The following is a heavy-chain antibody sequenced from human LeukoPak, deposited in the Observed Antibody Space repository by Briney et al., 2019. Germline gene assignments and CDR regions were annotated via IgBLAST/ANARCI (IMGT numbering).Heavy chain of an antibody. Sequence: GGSLRLSRAASGFTFGSYGMSWVRQAPGKGLEWVSFITPSADRTSYADSVEGRFTISRDNPRNTLYMQMNSLRDEDTALYYCAIMHGYYDGSGYWVQWGQGTLVTVSS. CDR3: AIMHGYYDGSGYWVQ. D-gene: IGHD3-22*01. CDR2: ITPSADRT. V-gene: IGHV3-23*01. CDR1: GFTFGSYG. J-gene: IGHJ1*01.